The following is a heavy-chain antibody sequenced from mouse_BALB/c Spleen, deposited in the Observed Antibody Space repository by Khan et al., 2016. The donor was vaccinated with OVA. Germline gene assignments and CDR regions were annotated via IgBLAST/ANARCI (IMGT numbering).Heavy chain of an antibody. J-gene: IGHJ2*01. CDR3: ARTARIKY. CDR1: GYSITSGYG. CDR2: ISYSGST. Sequence: EVQLVESGPGLVKPSQSLSLTCTVTGYSITSGYGWNWIRQLPGNKQEWMGYISYSGSTNYNPSLQSRIPITRDTSKNQFFLQLNSVTTEDTATYYCARTARIKYWGQGTTLTVSS. D-gene: IGHD1-2*01. V-gene: IGHV3-2*02.